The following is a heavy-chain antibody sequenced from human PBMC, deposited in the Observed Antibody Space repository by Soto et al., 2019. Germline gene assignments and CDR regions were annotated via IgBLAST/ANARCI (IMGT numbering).Heavy chain of an antibody. J-gene: IGHJ3*02. Sequence: GESLKISCKGSGYGFSIHWVAWLRQMPGKGLEWVGFIYPGNSNTMYSPSFQGHVTINPDTSKNQFSLQLNSVTPEDTAVYFCARSPDYVNAFDIWGQGTMVTVSS. CDR2: IYPGNSNT. CDR3: ARSPDYVNAFDI. V-gene: IGHV5-51*01. CDR1: GYGFSIHW. D-gene: IGHD3-10*02.